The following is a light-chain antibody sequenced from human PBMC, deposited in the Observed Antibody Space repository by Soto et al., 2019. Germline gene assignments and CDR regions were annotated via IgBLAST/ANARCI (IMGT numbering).Light chain of an antibody. J-gene: IGKJ2*01. CDR1: QSVSSN. V-gene: IGKV3-15*01. CDR2: GAS. Sequence: EIVMTQSPATLSVSPGERATLSCRASQSVSSNLAWYQQKPGQGPRLLFYGASTRATGIPARFIGSGYGTDFTLTIISLQSEDFAVYYCQQSNSWPYTFGQGTKLEIK. CDR3: QQSNSWPYT.